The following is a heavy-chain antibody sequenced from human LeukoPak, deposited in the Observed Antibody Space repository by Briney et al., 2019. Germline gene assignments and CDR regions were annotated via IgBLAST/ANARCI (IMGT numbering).Heavy chain of an antibody. CDR3: ARDSALYSSISFYLDY. CDR2: IDSSSNYT. J-gene: IGHJ4*02. D-gene: IGHD6-13*01. Sequence: GGSLRLSCAASGFIFRGYTMNWVRQAPGKGREWVSSIDSSSNYTYYADSVQGRFTISRDNAKKSLSLQVNSLRAEDTAVYYCARDSALYSSISFYLDYWGQGTLVTVSS. CDR1: GFIFRGYT. V-gene: IGHV3-21*01.